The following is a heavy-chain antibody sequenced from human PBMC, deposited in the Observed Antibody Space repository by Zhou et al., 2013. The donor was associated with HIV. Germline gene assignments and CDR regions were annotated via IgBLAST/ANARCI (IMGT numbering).Heavy chain of an antibody. V-gene: IGHV1-2*02. CDR2: IIPNSGGT. J-gene: IGHJ6*02. Sequence: QVQLVQSGAEVKKPGASVKVSCKASGYTFTGYYMHWVRQAPGQGLEWMGWIIPNSGGTNYAQKFQGRVTMTRDTSISTAYMELSRLRSDDSAVYYCARDLWFGDVPPDRAATGLDVVGPRDHGHRLL. CDR1: GYTFTGYY. D-gene: IGHD3-10*01. CDR3: ARDLWFGDVPPDRAATGLDV.